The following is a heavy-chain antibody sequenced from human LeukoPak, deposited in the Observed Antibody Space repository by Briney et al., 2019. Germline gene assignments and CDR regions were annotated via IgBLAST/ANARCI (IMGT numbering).Heavy chain of an antibody. Sequence: GGSLRLSCAASGXIFSNYWVHWVRQGPGKGLEWVSRIDSDGRVTTNADSVKGRFTISRDNATNTLYLQMNSLRAEDTAVYYCSAGPNFDYWGQGMLVTVSS. CDR2: IDSDGRVT. V-gene: IGHV3-74*03. CDR1: GXIFSNYW. J-gene: IGHJ4*02. D-gene: IGHD6-13*01. CDR3: SAGPNFDY.